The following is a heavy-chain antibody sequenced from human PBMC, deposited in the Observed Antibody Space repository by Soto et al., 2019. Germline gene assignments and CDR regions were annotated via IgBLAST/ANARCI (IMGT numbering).Heavy chain of an antibody. CDR2: ILYSGST. D-gene: IGHD2-2*01. J-gene: IGHJ4*02. CDR3: ATTPRNGVVSPAMSY. CDR1: GASINSYY. V-gene: IGHV4-59*01. Sequence: ASETLSLTCAVSGASINSYYWSWVRQPPGKGLEWIGYILYSGSTSYNPSLESRVTISEDTSQNHVFLNLRSVTAADTAVYYCATTPRNGVVSPAMSYWGRGTLVTVSS.